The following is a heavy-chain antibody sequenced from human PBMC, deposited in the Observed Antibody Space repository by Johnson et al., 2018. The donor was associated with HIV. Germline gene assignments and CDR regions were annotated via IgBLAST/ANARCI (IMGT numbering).Heavy chain of an antibody. CDR1: GFTFSRYA. D-gene: IGHD3-22*01. CDR2: ISYDGSIK. V-gene: IGHV3-30-3*01. CDR3: ARGGARSSGYYSAFDI. Sequence: QVQLVESAGGVVQPGRSLTLSRAASGFTFSRYAIHWVRQSPGNGLEWVAVISYDGSIKYYEDSVTGRFTISRDNSKNTLYLQMNSLRAEETAVYYCARGGARSSGYYSAFDIWGQGTMVTVSS. J-gene: IGHJ3*02.